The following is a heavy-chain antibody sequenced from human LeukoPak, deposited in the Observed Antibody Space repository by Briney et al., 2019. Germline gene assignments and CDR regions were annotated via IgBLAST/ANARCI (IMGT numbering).Heavy chain of an antibody. V-gene: IGHV3-23*01. CDR3: AIMHGYYDGSGYWVQ. CDR2: ITPNADSP. J-gene: IGHJ1*01. D-gene: IGHD3-22*01. CDR1: GFTFGSYG. Sequence: RGSLRLSCADTGFTFGSYGMGRVPQAPGKGLEWVSFITPNADSPSYADSVDGRFTISRDNPRNTLYMQMNSLRDEDTALYYCAIMHGYYDGSGYWVQWGQGTLVTVSS.